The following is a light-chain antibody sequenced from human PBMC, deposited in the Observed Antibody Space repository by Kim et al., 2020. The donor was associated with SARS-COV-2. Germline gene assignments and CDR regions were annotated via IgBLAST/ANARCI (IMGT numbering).Light chain of an antibody. J-gene: IGLJ1*01. Sequence: VSPGQTARMTCSTDSLPKKYAYWYQQKPGPAPVLVIYKDSERPSVIPERFSGSSSGTTDTLTISGVQAEDEADYYCQSADSSGTYVFGTGTKVTVL. CDR2: KDS. CDR1: SLPKKY. V-gene: IGLV3-25*03. CDR3: QSADSSGTYV.